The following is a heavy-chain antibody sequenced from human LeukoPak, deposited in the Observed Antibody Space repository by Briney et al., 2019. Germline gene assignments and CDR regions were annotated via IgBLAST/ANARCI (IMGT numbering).Heavy chain of an antibody. Sequence: PSETLSLTCTVSGGSISSGGYYWSWIRQPPGKGLEWIGEINHSGSTNYNPSLKSRVTISVDTSKNQFSLKLSSVTAADTAVYYCARGLKRGDYWGQGTLVTVSS. V-gene: IGHV4-39*07. J-gene: IGHJ4*02. CDR1: GGSISSGGYY. CDR2: INHSGST. D-gene: IGHD3-10*01. CDR3: ARGLKRGDY.